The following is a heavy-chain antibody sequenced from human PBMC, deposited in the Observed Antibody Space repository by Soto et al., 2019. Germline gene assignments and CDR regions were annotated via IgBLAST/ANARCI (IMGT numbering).Heavy chain of an antibody. CDR1: GFTFSSYG. D-gene: IGHD1-26*01. CDR3: ARAIDWYSNSSGFDN. V-gene: IGHV3-33*01. J-gene: IGHJ4*02. Sequence: GGSLRLSCATSGFTFSSYGMHWVHQAPGKGLEWVAVIWYDGSNKHYADPVKGRFTISRDNSKHTLSLQMNSLSAEDTAIYYCARAIDWYSNSSGFDNWGQGTLVTFSS. CDR2: IWYDGSNK.